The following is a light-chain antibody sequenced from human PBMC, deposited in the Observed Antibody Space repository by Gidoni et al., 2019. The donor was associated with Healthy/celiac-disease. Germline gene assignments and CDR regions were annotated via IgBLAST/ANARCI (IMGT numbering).Light chain of an antibody. CDR3: QQYNSYSLT. V-gene: IGKV1-5*03. J-gene: IGKJ4*01. CDR2: KAS. CDR1: QSISSW. Sequence: DIQMTQSPSTLSASVGDRVTITCRASQSISSWLAWYQQKPGKAPKLLIYKASSLESGVPSRFSGSGSGTEFTLTISSLQPDDFATSYCQQYNSYSLTFDGGTKVEIK.